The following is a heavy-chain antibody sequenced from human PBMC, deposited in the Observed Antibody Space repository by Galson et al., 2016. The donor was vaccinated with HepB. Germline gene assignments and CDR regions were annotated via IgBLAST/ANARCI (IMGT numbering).Heavy chain of an antibody. CDR3: AKEIGDGYKGLYWYFDL. J-gene: IGHJ2*01. Sequence: SLRLSCAASGFTFSNSGMHWVRQAPGKGLEWVAVISYDGSNKYYADSVKGRFTISRDNSKNTLYLQMNSLRAEDTAVYYCAKEIGDGYKGLYWYFDLWGRGTLVTVSS. D-gene: IGHD5-24*01. CDR1: GFTFSNSG. V-gene: IGHV3-30*18. CDR2: ISYDGSNK.